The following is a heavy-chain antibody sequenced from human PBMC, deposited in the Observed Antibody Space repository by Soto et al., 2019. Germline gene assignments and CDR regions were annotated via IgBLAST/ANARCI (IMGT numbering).Heavy chain of an antibody. D-gene: IGHD3-10*01. CDR2: ISAYNGNT. V-gene: IGHV1-18*01. CDR1: GYTFTSYG. Sequence: ASVKVSCKASGYTFTSYGISWVRQAPGQGLEWMGWISAYNGNTNYAQKLQGRVTMTTDTSTTTAYMELRGLRSEDTAVYYCARAWESTVSTWSFGAFWGRGTLVTVSS. J-gene: IGHJ4*02. CDR3: ARAWESTVSTWSFGAF.